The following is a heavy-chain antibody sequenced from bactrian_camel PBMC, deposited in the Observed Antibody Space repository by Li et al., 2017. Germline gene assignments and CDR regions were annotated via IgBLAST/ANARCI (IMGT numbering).Heavy chain of an antibody. D-gene: IGHD5*01. CDR2: VETNGKT. J-gene: IGHJ4*01. Sequence: HVQLVESGGGSVQAGGSLKLSCAASGYTTRPYCMGWFRQGPGKEREGVAAVETNGKTMYADSVKDRFSISKDDAEKTLYLEMNSLKPGDTAMYYCAADTEGPSPAALARGTWSGETWTYMGQGTQVTVS. V-gene: IGHV3S53*01. CDR1: GYTTRPYC.